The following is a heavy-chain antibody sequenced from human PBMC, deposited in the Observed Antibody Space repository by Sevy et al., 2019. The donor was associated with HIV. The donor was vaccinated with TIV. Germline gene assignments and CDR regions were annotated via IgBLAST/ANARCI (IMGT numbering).Heavy chain of an antibody. V-gene: IGHV1-69*13. Sequence: ASVKVSCKASGGTFSSYAISWVRQAPGQGLEWMGGIIPIFGTANYALKFQGRVTITADESTSTAYMELSSLRSEDTAVYYCAREGYYDSSGYYYHWGQGTLVTVSS. CDR3: AREGYYDSSGYYYH. J-gene: IGHJ5*02. D-gene: IGHD3-22*01. CDR2: IIPIFGTA. CDR1: GGTFSSYA.